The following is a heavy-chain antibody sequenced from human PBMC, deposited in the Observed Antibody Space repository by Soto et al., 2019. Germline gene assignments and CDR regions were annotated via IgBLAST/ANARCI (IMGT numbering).Heavy chain of an antibody. CDR1: GYSFTSYW. CDR2: IDPSDSYT. CDR3: ARRPXDSSGYSAFDX. Sequence: GESLKISCKGSGYSFTSYWISWVRQMPGKGLEWMGRIDPSDSYTNYSPSFQGHVTISADKSISTAYLQWSSLKASDTTMYNWARRPXDSSGYSAFDXWGQGTMVTV. J-gene: IGHJ3*02. V-gene: IGHV5-10-1*01. D-gene: IGHD3-22*01.